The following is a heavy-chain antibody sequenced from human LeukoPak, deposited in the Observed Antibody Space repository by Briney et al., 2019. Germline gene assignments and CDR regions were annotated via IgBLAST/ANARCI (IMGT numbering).Heavy chain of an antibody. CDR1: GAPLNSLSFY. Sequence: SETLSLTCTVSGAPLNSLSFYWTWIRQPAGKGLEWIGRIYTSGVTKYNPSLKGRITLSVDTSKNQFSLTLTSVTAADTAVYFCAIGAHGLTNDAFDIWGQGLMVTVSS. D-gene: IGHD2-8*01. V-gene: IGHV4-61*02. CDR2: IYTSGVT. J-gene: IGHJ3*02. CDR3: AIGAHGLTNDAFDI.